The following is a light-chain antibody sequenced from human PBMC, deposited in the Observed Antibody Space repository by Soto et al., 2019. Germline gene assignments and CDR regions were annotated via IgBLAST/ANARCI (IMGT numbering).Light chain of an antibody. CDR1: SSNIGGNS. J-gene: IGLJ1*01. CDR3: GSWDSSLSAYV. V-gene: IGLV1-51*01. Sequence: QSLLPQPPSVCAAPGQKVTISCSGSSSNIGGNSVSWYQQLPGTAPKLLIYDDNKRPSGIPDRFSGSKSGTSATLGITGFQTGDEADYYCGSWDSSLSAYVFGTGTKVTVL. CDR2: DDN.